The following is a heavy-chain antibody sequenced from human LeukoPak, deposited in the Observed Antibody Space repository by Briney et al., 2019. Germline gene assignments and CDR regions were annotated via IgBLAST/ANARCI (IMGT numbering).Heavy chain of an antibody. CDR3: ARVSSSWYYFDY. D-gene: IGHD6-13*01. Sequence: ASVKVPCKASGFTFTSYGFSWVRQAPGQGLEWMGWISGYNGNTNYAQKLQGRVTMNTDTSTSTAYMELRSLISDDTAIYYCARVSSSWYYFDYWGQGTLVTVSS. V-gene: IGHV1-18*01. CDR1: GFTFTSYG. CDR2: ISGYNGNT. J-gene: IGHJ4*02.